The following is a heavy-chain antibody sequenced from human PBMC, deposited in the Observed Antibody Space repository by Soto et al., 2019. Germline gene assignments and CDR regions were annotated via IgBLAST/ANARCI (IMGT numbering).Heavy chain of an antibody. V-gene: IGHV3-15*07. D-gene: IGHD3-9*01. Sequence: GGSLRLSCAASGFTFSNAWMNWVRQAPGKGLEWVGRIKSKTDGETTDYAAPVKGRFTMSRDDSKNTLYLQMNSLKTEDTAVYYCTTWGILRYFDWFNYWGQGTLVTVSS. CDR2: IKSKTDGETT. J-gene: IGHJ4*02. CDR3: TTWGILRYFDWFNY. CDR1: GFTFSNAW.